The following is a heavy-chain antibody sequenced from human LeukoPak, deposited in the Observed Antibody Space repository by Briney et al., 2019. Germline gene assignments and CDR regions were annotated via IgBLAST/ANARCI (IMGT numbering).Heavy chain of an antibody. J-gene: IGHJ4*02. V-gene: IGHV6-1*01. D-gene: IGHD3-16*01. CDR1: GDSVSSNSAA. Sequence: SQTLSLTCAISGDSVSSNSAAWDWIRQSPSRGLEWLGRTYYRSKWYNDYAVSVKSRITINPDTSKNQFSLQLNSVTPEDTAVYYCAVGGTELGSFDYWGQGTLVTVSS. CDR3: AVGGTELGSFDY. CDR2: TYYRSKWYN.